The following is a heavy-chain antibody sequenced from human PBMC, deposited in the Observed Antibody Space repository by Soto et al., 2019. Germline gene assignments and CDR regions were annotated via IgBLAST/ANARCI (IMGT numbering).Heavy chain of an antibody. V-gene: IGHV5-10-1*01. CDR1: GYSFTSYW. J-gene: IGHJ6*02. D-gene: IGHD3-10*01. CDR2: IDPSDSYT. Sequence: GESLKISCKGSGYSFTSYWISWVRQMPGKGLEWMGRIDPSDSYTNYSPSFQGHITISADKSISTAYLQWSSLKASDTAMYYCASLITMVRGVIIARPPDYYYGMDFWGQGTTVTVSS. CDR3: ASLITMVRGVIIARPPDYYYGMDF.